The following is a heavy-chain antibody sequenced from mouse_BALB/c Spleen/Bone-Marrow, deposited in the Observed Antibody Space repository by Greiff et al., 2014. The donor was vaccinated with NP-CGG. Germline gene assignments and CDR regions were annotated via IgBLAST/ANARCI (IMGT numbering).Heavy chain of an antibody. D-gene: IGHD1-1*01. J-gene: IGHJ4*01. CDR1: GFSLTSYG. CDR3: ARVYGSSYDPYYYAIDY. Sequence: VQLQQSGPGLVAPSQSLSITCTVPGFSLTSYGVYWARQPPGKGLEWLGVIWAGGSTNYNSALMSRLSISKDNSKSQVFLKMNSLQTDDTAMYYCARVYGSSYDPYYYAIDYWGQGTSVTVSS. V-gene: IGHV2-9*02. CDR2: IWAGGST.